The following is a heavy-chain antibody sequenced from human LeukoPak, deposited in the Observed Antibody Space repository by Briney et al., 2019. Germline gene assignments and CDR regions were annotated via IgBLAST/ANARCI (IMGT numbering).Heavy chain of an antibody. CDR3: ARFRDGVFSGGDYYNGMDV. Sequence: GGSLRLSCAASGFTFSSFGMHWVRQTPDKGLEWVALIWYDGSNKHYADSVKGRFIISRDNSKNTLYLHMNSLRAEDTAVYYCARFRDGVFSGGDYYNGMDVWGQGTTVTVSS. CDR1: GFTFSSFG. D-gene: IGHD3-16*01. V-gene: IGHV3-33*01. CDR2: IWYDGSNK. J-gene: IGHJ6*02.